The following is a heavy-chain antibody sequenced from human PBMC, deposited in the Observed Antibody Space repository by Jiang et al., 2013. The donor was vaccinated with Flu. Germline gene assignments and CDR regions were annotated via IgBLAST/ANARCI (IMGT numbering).Heavy chain of an antibody. D-gene: IGHD3-9*01. CDR3: ARDSGSRYDILTGYYTRTNWFDP. Sequence: SELKKPGASVKVSCKASGYTFTSYAMNWVRQAPGQGLEWMGWINTNTGNPTYAQGFTGRFVFSLDTSVSTAYLQISSLKAEDTAVYYCARDSGSRYDILTGYYTRTNWFDPWGQGTLVTVSS. CDR1: GYTFTSYA. V-gene: IGHV7-4-1*02. CDR2: INTNTGNP. J-gene: IGHJ5*02.